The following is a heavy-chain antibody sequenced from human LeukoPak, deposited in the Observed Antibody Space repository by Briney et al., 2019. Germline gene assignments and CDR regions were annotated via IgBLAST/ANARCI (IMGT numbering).Heavy chain of an antibody. CDR1: GYSFTSYW. Sequence: GESLKISCKGSGYSFTSYWIGWVRQMPGKGLEWMGIIYPGDSDTRYSPSFQGQVTISADKSISTAYLQWSSLKASDTAMYYCARQRQDCSGGSCFEYYFDYWGQGTLVTVSS. CDR3: ARQRQDCSGGSCFEYYFDY. J-gene: IGHJ4*02. D-gene: IGHD2-15*01. CDR2: IYPGDSDT. V-gene: IGHV5-51*01.